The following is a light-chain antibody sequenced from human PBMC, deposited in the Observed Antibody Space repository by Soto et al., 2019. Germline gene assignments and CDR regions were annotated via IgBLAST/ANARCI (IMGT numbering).Light chain of an antibody. CDR3: SSYTSSSLYV. CDR1: SSEVGGYNY. V-gene: IGLV2-14*01. CDR2: DVS. Sequence: QSALTQPASVSGSPGQSITISCTGTSSEVGGYNYVSWYQQHPGKAPKLMIYDVSNRPSGVSNRFSGSKSGNTASLTISGLQAEDEADYYCSSYTSSSLYVFGTGTKLTV. J-gene: IGLJ1*01.